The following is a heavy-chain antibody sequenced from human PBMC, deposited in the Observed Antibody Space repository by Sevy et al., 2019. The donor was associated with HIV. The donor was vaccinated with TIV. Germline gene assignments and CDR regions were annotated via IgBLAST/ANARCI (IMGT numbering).Heavy chain of an antibody. J-gene: IGHJ5*02. Sequence: ASVKVSCKASGYTFTSYGISWVRQAPGQGLEWMGWISAYNGNTNYAQKLQGRVTMTTDTSTRTAYMEPRSLRSDDTAVYYCARGSSGGITIFGVAMGPWGQGTLVTVSS. CDR3: ARGSSGGITIFGVAMGP. V-gene: IGHV1-18*01. CDR2: ISAYNGNT. CDR1: GYTFTSYG. D-gene: IGHD3-3*01.